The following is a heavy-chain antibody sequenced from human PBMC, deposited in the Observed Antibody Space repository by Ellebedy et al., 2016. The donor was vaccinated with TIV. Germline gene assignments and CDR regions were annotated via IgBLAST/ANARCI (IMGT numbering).Heavy chain of an antibody. CDR3: ARAIERVGATTGTLDV. V-gene: IGHV1-8*01. Sequence: ASVKVSCXVSGYTLTELSMHWVRQATGQGLEWMGWMNPNSGNTGYAQKFQGRVTMTRNTSISTAYMELSSLRSEDTAVYYCARAIERVGATTGTLDVWGQGTTVTVSS. CDR2: MNPNSGNT. CDR1: GYTLTELS. D-gene: IGHD1-26*01. J-gene: IGHJ6*02.